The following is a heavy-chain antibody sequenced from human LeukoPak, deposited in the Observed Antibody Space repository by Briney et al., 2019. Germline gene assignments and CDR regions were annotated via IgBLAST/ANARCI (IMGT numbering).Heavy chain of an antibody. V-gene: IGHV4-59*01. CDR2: IYYSGST. CDR1: GGSISSYY. Sequence: SETLSLTCNVSGGSISSYYWSWIRQPPGKGLEWIGYIYYSGSTNYNPSLKSRVTISVDTSKNQFSLKLSSVTAADTAVYYCAREGQLWRSGDAFDIWGQGTMVTVSS. D-gene: IGHD5-18*01. J-gene: IGHJ3*02. CDR3: AREGQLWRSGDAFDI.